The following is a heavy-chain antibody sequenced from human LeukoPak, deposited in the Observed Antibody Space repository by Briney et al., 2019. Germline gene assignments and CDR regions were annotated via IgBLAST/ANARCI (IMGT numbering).Heavy chain of an antibody. CDR2: IYSGGST. Sequence: PGGSLRLSCAASGFTVSSNYMSWVRQAPGKGLEWVSVIYSGGSTYYADSVKGRFTISRDNSKNTLYLQMNSLRAEDTAVYYCASYVLPGPHAHHYFDYWGQGTLVTVSS. D-gene: IGHD3-16*01. J-gene: IGHJ4*02. V-gene: IGHV3-53*01. CDR3: ASYVLPGPHAHHYFDY. CDR1: GFTVSSNY.